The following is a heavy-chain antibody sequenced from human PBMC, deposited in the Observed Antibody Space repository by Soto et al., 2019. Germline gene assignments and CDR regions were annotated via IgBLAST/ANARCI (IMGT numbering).Heavy chain of an antibody. D-gene: IGHD4-17*01. Sequence: GALVKVSCKASGGTFSSYAISWVRQAPGQGLEWMGGIIPIFGTANYAQKFQGRVTITADESTSTAYTELSSLRSEDTAVYYCAKRYGDYAFGMDVWGQGTTVTVSS. CDR3: AKRYGDYAFGMDV. V-gene: IGHV1-69*13. CDR1: GGTFSSYA. J-gene: IGHJ6*02. CDR2: IIPIFGTA.